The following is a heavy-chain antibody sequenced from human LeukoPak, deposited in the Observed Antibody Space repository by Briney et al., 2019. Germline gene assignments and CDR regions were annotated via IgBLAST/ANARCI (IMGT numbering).Heavy chain of an antibody. D-gene: IGHD3-3*02. Sequence: PGGSLRLSCAASAFTVSGDWMHWVRHAPGKGLVWVSRINTDGSSTSYADSVKGRFTISRDSAKNTLYLQMNSLRAEDTAVYYCARVPTPSIFGVAQYYMDVWGRGTTVTVSS. J-gene: IGHJ6*03. CDR1: AFTVSGDW. CDR2: INTDGSST. V-gene: IGHV3-74*01. CDR3: ARVPTPSIFGVAQYYMDV.